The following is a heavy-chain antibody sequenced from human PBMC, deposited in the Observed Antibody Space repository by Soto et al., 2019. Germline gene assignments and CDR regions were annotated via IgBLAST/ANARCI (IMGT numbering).Heavy chain of an antibody. Sequence: SETLSLTCTVSGGSISSGDYYWSWIRHPPGNGLEWIGYIYYSGSTYYNPSLKSRVTISVDTSKNQFSLKLSSVTAADTAVYYCARDQGAGYSYGWIYGMDVWGEGTPVTVYS. D-gene: IGHD5-18*01. J-gene: IGHJ6*04. CDR1: GGSISSGDYY. V-gene: IGHV4-30-4*01. CDR3: ARDQGAGYSYGWIYGMDV. CDR2: IYYSGST.